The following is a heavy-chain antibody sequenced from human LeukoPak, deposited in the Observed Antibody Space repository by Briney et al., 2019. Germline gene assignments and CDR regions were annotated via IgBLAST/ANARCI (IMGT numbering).Heavy chain of an antibody. V-gene: IGHV4-59*08. J-gene: IGHJ4*02. CDR3: ARAPIGRYHYFDY. CDR2: IYYSGST. Sequence: SETLSLTCTVSGGSISSYYWSWIRQPPGKGLEWIGYIYYSGSTNYNPSLKSRVTISVDTSKNQFSLKVTSVTAADSAVYYCARAPIGRYHYFDYWGQETLVTVSS. D-gene: IGHD2-15*01. CDR1: GGSISSYY.